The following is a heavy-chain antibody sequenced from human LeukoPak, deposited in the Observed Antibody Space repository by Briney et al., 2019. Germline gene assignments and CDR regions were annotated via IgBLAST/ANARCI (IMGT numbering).Heavy chain of an antibody. D-gene: IGHD6-13*01. CDR1: GGSISSGGYY. Sequence: SETLSLTCTVSGGSISSGGYYWSWIRQPPGKGLEWIGYIYHSGSTYYNPSLKSRVTISVDRSKNQFSLKLSSVTAADTAVYYCARDRSSSSPLGYYYMDVWGKGTTVTVSS. CDR2: IYHSGST. J-gene: IGHJ6*03. V-gene: IGHV4-30-2*01. CDR3: ARDRSSSSPLGYYYMDV.